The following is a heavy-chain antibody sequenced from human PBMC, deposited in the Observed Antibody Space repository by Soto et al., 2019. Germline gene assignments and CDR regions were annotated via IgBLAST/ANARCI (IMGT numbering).Heavy chain of an antibody. V-gene: IGHV4-30-2*01. CDR2: IYHSGST. J-gene: IGHJ6*02. D-gene: IGHD5-18*01. Sequence: SETLSLTCAVSGGSISSGGYSWSWIRQPPGKGLEWIGYIYHSGSTYYNPSLKSRVTISVDRSKNQFSLKLSSVTAADTAVYYCARDYGYSYGAYYYYYGMDVWGQGTSVTVSS. CDR1: GGSISSGGYS. CDR3: ARDYGYSYGAYYYYYGMDV.